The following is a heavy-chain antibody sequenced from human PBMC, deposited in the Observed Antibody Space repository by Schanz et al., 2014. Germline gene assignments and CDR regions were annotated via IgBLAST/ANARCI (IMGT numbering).Heavy chain of an antibody. CDR1: GFTFNDYA. CDR3: AKGQGAVSNNWYFDL. Sequence: QVQLVQSGGGVVQPGGSLKLSCAASGFTFNDYAMHWVRQAPGKGLEWVAVKSYDGSHKDYADSVKGRFTISRDKSINTLSLQMNSPGAEDTSFYYCAKGQGAVSNNWYFDLWGRGTLVTVSS. D-gene: IGHD4-17*01. CDR2: KSYDGSHK. J-gene: IGHJ2*01. V-gene: IGHV3-30*04.